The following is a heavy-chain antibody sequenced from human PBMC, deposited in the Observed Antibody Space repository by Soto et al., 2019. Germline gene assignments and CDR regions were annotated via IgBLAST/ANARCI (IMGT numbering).Heavy chain of an antibody. CDR2: IYYSGST. Sequence: PSETLSLTCTVSGGSVSSVGYYWSWIRQHPGKGLEWIGYIYYSGSTYYNPSLKSRVTISVDTSKNQSSLKLTSVTAADTAIYFCARGTPLGVRGVSPSQYHNYGMDVWGQGTTVTVSS. CDR3: ARGTPLGVRGVSPSQYHNYGMDV. D-gene: IGHD3-10*01. V-gene: IGHV4-31*03. CDR1: GGSVSSVGYY. J-gene: IGHJ6*02.